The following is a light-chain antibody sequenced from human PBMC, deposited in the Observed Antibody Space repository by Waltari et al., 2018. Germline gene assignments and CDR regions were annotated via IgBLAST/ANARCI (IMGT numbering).Light chain of an antibody. CDR3: SSYAGSNNLGV. CDR1: SGDIGGYDY. V-gene: IGLV2-8*01. CDR2: EVS. J-gene: IGLJ2*01. Sequence: QSALTQPPPASGPPGQSVPIPCPGTSGDIGGYDYVSWYQQHPGKAPKLMIYEVSKRPSGVPDRFSGSKSGNTASLTVSGLRAEDEADYYCSSYAGSNNLGVFGGGTKLTVL.